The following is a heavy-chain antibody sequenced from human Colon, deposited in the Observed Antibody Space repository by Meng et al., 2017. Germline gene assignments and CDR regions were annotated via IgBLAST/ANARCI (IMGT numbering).Heavy chain of an antibody. CDR1: GFTFSNDA. Sequence: GGSLRLSCAASGFTFSNDAMHWVRQAPGKGLEWVALIWYDGNNEKYADSVKGRFTISRDNSKDTLYLQMNSLTADDTAVYYCVRGRGSGSYLIDYWGQGTLVTVSS. J-gene: IGHJ4*02. D-gene: IGHD3-10*01. V-gene: IGHV3-33*01. CDR2: IWYDGNNE. CDR3: VRGRGSGSYLIDY.